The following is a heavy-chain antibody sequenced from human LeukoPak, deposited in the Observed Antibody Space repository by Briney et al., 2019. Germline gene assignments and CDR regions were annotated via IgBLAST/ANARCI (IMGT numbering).Heavy chain of an antibody. D-gene: IGHD3-10*01. J-gene: IGHJ5*02. CDR3: ARDYYGSGEYNWFDP. CDR2: ISDDGSST. V-gene: IGHV3-74*01. Sequence: GGSLRLSCAASGFTFSVYWMHWVRQAPGKGLEWVSRISDDGSSTDYADSVKGRFTISRDNTKNTLYLELNSLRAEDTAVYYCARDYYGSGEYNWFDPWGQGTLVTVSS. CDR1: GFTFSVYW.